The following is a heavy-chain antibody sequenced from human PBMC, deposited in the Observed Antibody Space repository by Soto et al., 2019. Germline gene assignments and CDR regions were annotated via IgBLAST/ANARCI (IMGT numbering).Heavy chain of an antibody. CDR2: IKQDGSEK. CDR1: GFTFSSYW. J-gene: IGHJ4*02. CDR3: ASEMTLADY. V-gene: IGHV3-7*01. Sequence: EVQLVESGGGLVQPGGSLRLSCAASGFTFSSYWMSWVRQAPGKGLEWVANIKQDGSEKYYVDSVKGRFTISRDNAKNSLYRQMNRLRAEDTAVYYCASEMTLADYWGQGTLVTVSS.